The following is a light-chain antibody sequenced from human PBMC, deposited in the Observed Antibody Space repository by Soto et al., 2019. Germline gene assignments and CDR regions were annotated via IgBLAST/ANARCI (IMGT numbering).Light chain of an antibody. CDR1: QTISSY. V-gene: IGKV1-39*01. Sequence: DIQMTQSPSSLSASVGDRATITCRASQTISSYVNWYQQKPGKAPKLLISGSSSLQSGVPSRFSGSGSGTDSTLTISSLQPEDFATYYCQQTYSTPLTFGGGTKVAIK. CDR2: GSS. J-gene: IGKJ4*01. CDR3: QQTYSTPLT.